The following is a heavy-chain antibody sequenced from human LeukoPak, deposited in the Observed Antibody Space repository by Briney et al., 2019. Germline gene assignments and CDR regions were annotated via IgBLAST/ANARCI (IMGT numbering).Heavy chain of an antibody. Sequence: GGSLRLSCAASGFTFSSYAMTWVRQAPGKGLKWVSGISGSGGSTYYADSVKGRFTISRDNSKNTLYLQMNSLRAEDTAVYYCAKYYYDSSGCYSVDYWGQGTLVTVSS. CDR3: AKYYYDSSGCYSVDY. V-gene: IGHV3-23*01. CDR1: GFTFSSYA. CDR2: ISGSGGST. J-gene: IGHJ4*02. D-gene: IGHD3-22*01.